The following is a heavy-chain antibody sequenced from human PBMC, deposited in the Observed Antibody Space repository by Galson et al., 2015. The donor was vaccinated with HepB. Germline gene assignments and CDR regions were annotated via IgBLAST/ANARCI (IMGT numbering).Heavy chain of an antibody. Sequence: SVKVSCKASGYTFTSYAMHWVRQAPGQRLEWMGWINAGNGNTKYSQKFQGRVTITRDTSASTAYMELSSLRSEDTAVYYCARGRRCSSTSCCWGGWFDPWGQGTLVTVSS. CDR3: ARGRRCSSTSCCWGGWFDP. J-gene: IGHJ5*02. CDR1: GYTFTSYA. CDR2: INAGNGNT. D-gene: IGHD2-2*01. V-gene: IGHV1-3*01.